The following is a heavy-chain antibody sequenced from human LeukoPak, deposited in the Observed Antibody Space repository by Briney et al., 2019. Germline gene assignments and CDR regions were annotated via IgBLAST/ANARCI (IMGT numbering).Heavy chain of an antibody. D-gene: IGHD3-10*01. CDR3: ARHSGPGSYNWFDP. V-gene: IGHV3-53*01. Sequence: GGSLRLSCAASGFTVSSNYVSWVRQAPGKGLEWVSVICSGGSTYYADSVKGRFTISRDTSKNTLYLQMNSLRAEDTAVYYCARHSGPGSYNWFDPWGQGTLVTVSS. J-gene: IGHJ5*02. CDR2: ICSGGST. CDR1: GFTVSSNY.